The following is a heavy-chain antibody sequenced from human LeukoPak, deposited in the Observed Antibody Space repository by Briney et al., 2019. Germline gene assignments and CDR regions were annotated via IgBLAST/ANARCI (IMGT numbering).Heavy chain of an antibody. CDR3: ARGGDSSSWSVDH. V-gene: IGHV4-4*07. Sequence: SETLPLTCPASGDSIGVSYWAGFGKPAGRDLGWIGRIYTSGSASYNPSLKSRVTMSVDTSKNQFSLRLSSVTAADTAVYYCARGGDSSSWSVDHWGQGTLVTVSS. CDR1: GDSIGVSY. D-gene: IGHD6-13*01. J-gene: IGHJ4*02. CDR2: IYTSGSA.